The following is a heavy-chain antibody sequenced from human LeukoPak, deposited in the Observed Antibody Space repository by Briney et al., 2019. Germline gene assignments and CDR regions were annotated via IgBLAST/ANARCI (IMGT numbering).Heavy chain of an antibody. J-gene: IGHJ4*02. Sequence: SETLSLTCTISGDSINSYHWSWLRQPPGSKLEWIGYFYYSGVTNYNPSLKSRVTMSLDTSKNQFSLKLSSVTAADTAVYYCAREEPGYCSGGSCSYYFDYWGQGTLVTVSS. CDR3: AREEPGYCSGGSCSYYFDY. CDR1: GDSINSYH. D-gene: IGHD2-15*01. CDR2: FYYSGVT. V-gene: IGHV4-4*08.